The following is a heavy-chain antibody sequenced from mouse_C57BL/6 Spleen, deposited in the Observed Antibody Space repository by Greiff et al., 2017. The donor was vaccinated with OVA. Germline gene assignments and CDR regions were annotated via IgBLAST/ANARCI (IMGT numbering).Heavy chain of an antibody. Sequence: EVQLVESGGGLVQPGGSLKLSCAASGFTFSDYYMYWVRQTPEKRLEWVAYISNGGGSTYYPDTVKGRFTISRDNAKNTLYLQMSRLKSEDTAMYYCASNWVYYAMDYWGQGTSVTVSS. CDR2: ISNGGGST. V-gene: IGHV5-12*01. CDR3: ASNWVYYAMDY. D-gene: IGHD4-1*01. J-gene: IGHJ4*01. CDR1: GFTFSDYY.